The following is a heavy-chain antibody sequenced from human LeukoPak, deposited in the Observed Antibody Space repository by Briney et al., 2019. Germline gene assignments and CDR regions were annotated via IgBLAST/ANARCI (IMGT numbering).Heavy chain of an antibody. CDR3: ARDLDYSTGFDY. D-gene: IGHD4-11*01. V-gene: IGHV3-21*01. CDR2: ISSTGTYI. Sequence: GESLRLSCATSGFTFSSSTFGSYTMNWVRQAPGKGLEWVSAISSTGTYIYYTDSVKGRFTISRDIANSLLYLQMNSLRADDTAVYYCARDLDYSTGFDYWGQGTLVTVSS. CDR1: GFTFSSSTFGSYT. J-gene: IGHJ4*02.